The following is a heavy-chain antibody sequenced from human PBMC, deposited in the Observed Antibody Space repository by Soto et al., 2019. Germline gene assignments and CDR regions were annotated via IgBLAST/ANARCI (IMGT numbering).Heavy chain of an antibody. J-gene: IGHJ4*02. Sequence: QVTLKESGPVLVKPTETLTLTCTVSGISLNNERVGVSWIRQSPGKALEWLADIFSNDEKSYSTFLRNRLTISKYTSRGQVFLIMTHMAPVDTGPYFCARATFRLGYCGSTTCYELDSWGQGTTVTVSS. CDR1: GISLNNERVG. D-gene: IGHD2-2*01. CDR2: IFSNDEK. V-gene: IGHV2-26*01. CDR3: ARATFRLGYCGSTTCYELDS.